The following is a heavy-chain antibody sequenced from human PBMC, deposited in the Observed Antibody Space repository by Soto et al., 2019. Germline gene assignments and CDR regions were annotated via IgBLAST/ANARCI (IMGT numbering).Heavy chain of an antibody. CDR3: ARHEVHSSGFTDY. J-gene: IGHJ4*02. D-gene: IGHD6-19*01. CDR1: GGSISSSIYY. V-gene: IGHV4-39*01. CDR2: IYYSGST. Sequence: SETLSLTCTVSGGSISSSIYYWGWIRQPPGKGLEWIGSIYYSGSTYYNPSPKSRVTISVDTSKNQFSLKLSSVTAADTAVYYGARHEVHSSGFTDYLGQGNQVTVSS.